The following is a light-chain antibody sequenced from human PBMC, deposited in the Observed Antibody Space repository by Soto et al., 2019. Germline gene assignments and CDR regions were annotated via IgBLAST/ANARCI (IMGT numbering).Light chain of an antibody. Sequence: DIQMTQSPSTLSASVGDRVTISCRASQSISDWLAWYQQKPGKAPNLLIYKASSLQSGVPSRFSGSGSGTEFTLNISSLQPDDFATYYCQQYNGTFGQGTKVEIK. CDR2: KAS. CDR3: QQYNGT. CDR1: QSISDW. V-gene: IGKV1-5*03. J-gene: IGKJ1*01.